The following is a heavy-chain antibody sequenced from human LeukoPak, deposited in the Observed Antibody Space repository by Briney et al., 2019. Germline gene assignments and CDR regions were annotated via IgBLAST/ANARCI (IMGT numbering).Heavy chain of an antibody. D-gene: IGHD2-21*02. CDR3: AREPRVGTAYYYYYMDV. Sequence: QAGGSLRLSCAASGFTFSSYWMSWVRQAPGKGLEWVANIKQDGSEKYYVDSVKGRLTISRDNAKNSLYLQMNSLRAEDTAVYYCAREPRVGTAYYYYYMDVWGKGTTVTVSS. CDR2: IKQDGSEK. V-gene: IGHV3-7*01. CDR1: GFTFSSYW. J-gene: IGHJ6*03.